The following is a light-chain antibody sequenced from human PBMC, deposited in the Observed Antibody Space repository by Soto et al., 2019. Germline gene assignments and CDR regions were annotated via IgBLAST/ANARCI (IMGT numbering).Light chain of an antibody. CDR2: AAS. J-gene: IGKJ4*01. V-gene: IGKV1-39*01. Sequence: DLPMTQSPSSLSASVGDIVTITCRASQSISTYLSWYQQKPGKDPQLLISAASTLQSEVPSRFSGGGSGKDFTLNIRSLQHEDFGTYYCQRTYFFPHSFGGGTKVELK. CDR3: QRTYFFPHS. CDR1: QSISTY.